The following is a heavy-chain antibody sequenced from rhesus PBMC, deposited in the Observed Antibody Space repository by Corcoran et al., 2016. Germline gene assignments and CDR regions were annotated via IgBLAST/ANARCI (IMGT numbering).Heavy chain of an antibody. V-gene: IGHV4S19*01. CDR2: IYGSSGGT. J-gene: IGHJ2*01. Sequence: QVQLQESGPVLVTPSEPLSLPCAVSGGSLSRTHLWTWVRPPPGKGLEWIVYIYGSSGGTNYNPALKNRVTISKDTSKNQFSLKLSSVTAADTAVYYCARVGGIHPGRYFDLWGPGTPITISS. CDR3: ARVGGIHPGRYFDL. CDR1: GGSLSRTHL. D-gene: IGHD1-1-1*01.